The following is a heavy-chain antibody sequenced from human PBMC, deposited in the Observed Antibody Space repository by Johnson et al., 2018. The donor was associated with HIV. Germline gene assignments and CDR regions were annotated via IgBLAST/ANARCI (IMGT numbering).Heavy chain of an antibody. CDR3: AKAPDYYDSSPYAFDI. Sequence: VQLVESGGGLVQPGRSLRLSCAASGFTFDDYAMHWVRQAPGKGLEWVSGISWNSGSIGYADSVKGRFTLSRDNAKNSLYLQMNSLRAEDTALYYCAKAPDYYDSSPYAFDIWGQGTMVTVSS. D-gene: IGHD3-22*01. J-gene: IGHJ3*02. V-gene: IGHV3-9*01. CDR2: ISWNSGSI. CDR1: GFTFDDYA.